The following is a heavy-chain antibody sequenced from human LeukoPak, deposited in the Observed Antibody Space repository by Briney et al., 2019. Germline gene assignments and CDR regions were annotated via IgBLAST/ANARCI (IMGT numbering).Heavy chain of an antibody. CDR3: ARGDYGDRFDY. D-gene: IGHD4/OR15-4a*01. J-gene: IGHJ4*02. CDR2: IYYSGST. CDR1: GGSISRYY. Sequence: SETLSLTCIVSGGSISRYYWSWIRQPPGKGLEWIGYIYYSGSTNYNPSLKSRVTISVDTSKNQFSLKLSSVTAADTAVYYCARGDYGDRFDYWGQGTLVTVSS. V-gene: IGHV4-59*01.